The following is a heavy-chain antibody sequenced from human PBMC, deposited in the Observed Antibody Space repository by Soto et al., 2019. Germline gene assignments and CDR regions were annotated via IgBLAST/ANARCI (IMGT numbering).Heavy chain of an antibody. J-gene: IGHJ4*02. Sequence: SETLSLTCAVYGGSFSGYYWSWIRQPPGKGLEWIGEINHSGSTNYNPSLKSRVTISVDTSKNQFSLKLSSVTAADTAVYYCARNVYDFWSGPPGYWGQGTLVTVSS. CDR3: ARNVYDFWSGPPGY. V-gene: IGHV4-34*01. D-gene: IGHD3-3*01. CDR2: INHSGST. CDR1: GGSFSGYY.